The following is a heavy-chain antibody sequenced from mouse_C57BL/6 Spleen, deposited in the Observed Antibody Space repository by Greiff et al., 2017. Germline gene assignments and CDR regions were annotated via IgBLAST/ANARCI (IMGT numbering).Heavy chain of an antibody. CDR2: IYPSDSET. J-gene: IGHJ2*01. V-gene: IGHV1-61*01. CDR3: ARGLRSDY. CDR1: GYTFTSYW. D-gene: IGHD1-1*01. Sequence: QVQLQQPGAELVRPGSSVKLSCKASGYTFTSYWMDWVKQRPGQGLEWIGNIYPSDSETHYNQKFKDKATLTVDKSSSTAYMQLSSLTSEDSAVXYCARGLRSDYWGQGTTLTVSS.